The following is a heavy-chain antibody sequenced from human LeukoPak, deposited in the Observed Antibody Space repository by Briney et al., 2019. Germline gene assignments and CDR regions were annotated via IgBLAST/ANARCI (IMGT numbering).Heavy chain of an antibody. V-gene: IGHV4-34*01. J-gene: IGHJ4*02. CDR1: GGSFSGYY. CDR3: ARGRRYSSGVDY. D-gene: IGHD6-19*01. CDR2: INHSGST. Sequence: SETLSLTCAVYGGSFSGYYWSWIRQPPGKGLEWIGEINHSGSTNYNPSLKSRVTISVDTSKNQFSLKLSSVTAADTAVYYCARGRRYSSGVDYWGQGTLATVSS.